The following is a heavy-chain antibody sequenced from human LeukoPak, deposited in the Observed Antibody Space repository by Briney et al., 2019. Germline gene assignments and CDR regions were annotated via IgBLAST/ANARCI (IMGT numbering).Heavy chain of an antibody. V-gene: IGHV3-21*01. CDR3: ARDLFSSSSDGEYYFDY. Sequence: GGSLRLSCAASGFTFSSYSMNWVRQAPGKELEWVSSISSSSSYIYYADSVKGRFTISRDNAKNSLYLQMNSLRAEDTAAYYCARDLFSSSSDGEYYFDYWGQGTLVTVSS. D-gene: IGHD6-6*01. J-gene: IGHJ4*02. CDR1: GFTFSSYS. CDR2: ISSSSSYI.